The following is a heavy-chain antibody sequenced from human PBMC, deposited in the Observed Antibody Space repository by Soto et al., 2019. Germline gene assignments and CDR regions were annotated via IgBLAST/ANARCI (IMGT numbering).Heavy chain of an antibody. Sequence: QVQLVQSGAEVKKPGASVKVSCKASGYTFTNYGLIWVRQAPGQGLEWMGWISGYSCDTEYAQKIQGRITMTTDTSTSTGYMELRSLRSDDTAMYYCARDLRGLTMIRGIGGWGQGTLVTVSS. D-gene: IGHD3-10*01. J-gene: IGHJ4*02. CDR1: GYTFTNYG. V-gene: IGHV1-18*04. CDR3: ARDLRGLTMIRGIGG. CDR2: ISGYSCDT.